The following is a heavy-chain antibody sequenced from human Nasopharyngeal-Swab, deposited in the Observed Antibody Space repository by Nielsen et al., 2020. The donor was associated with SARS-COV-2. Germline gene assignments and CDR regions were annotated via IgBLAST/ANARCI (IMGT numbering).Heavy chain of an antibody. D-gene: IGHD3-10*01. V-gene: IGHV3-23*01. J-gene: IGHJ3*01. CDR3: AKDWRGSINDAFDF. Sequence: GESLKISCVASGFTFSNYNINWVRQAPGKGLEWVSGIRGDGASTNYADSVQGRFTVSRDNAQNTLFLQLNSLTAEDTAIYYCAKDWRGSINDAFDFWGQGTMVTVSP. CDR1: GFTFSNYN. CDR2: IRGDGAST.